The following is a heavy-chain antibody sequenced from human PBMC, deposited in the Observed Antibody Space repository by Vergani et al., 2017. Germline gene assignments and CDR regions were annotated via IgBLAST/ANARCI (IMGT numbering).Heavy chain of an antibody. CDR1: GGSITYGAFY. V-gene: IGHV4-61*08. Sequence: QLQLQESGPGLVQPSETLSLPCTVSGGSITYGAFYCNWIRQAPGKGLEWIGTLSTTGGATHASHNPSLKSRVSISVDTSKSQFSLRLTSVTAADSAIYYCAGDTHSWQRADRWGQGLLVSVSS. CDR2: LSTTGGA. J-gene: IGHJ5*02. CDR3: AGDTHSWQRADR. D-gene: IGHD6-13*01.